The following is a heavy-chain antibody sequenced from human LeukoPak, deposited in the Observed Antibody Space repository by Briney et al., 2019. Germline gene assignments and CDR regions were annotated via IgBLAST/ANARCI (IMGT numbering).Heavy chain of an antibody. Sequence: PSETLSLTCTVSGGSISSIIYYWGWIRQPPGKGLEWIGYISDSGNLYYNPSLKSRVTISEDTSRTRFPLKLSSVTAADTAVYYCAREVCSSTTCYRRWFDLWGQGTLVTVSS. J-gene: IGHJ5*02. CDR2: ISDSGNL. CDR1: GGSISSIIYY. V-gene: IGHV4-39*06. CDR3: AREVCSSTTCYRRWFDL. D-gene: IGHD2-2*02.